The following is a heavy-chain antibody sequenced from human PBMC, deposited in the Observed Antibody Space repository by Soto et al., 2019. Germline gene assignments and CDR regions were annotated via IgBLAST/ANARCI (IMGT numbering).Heavy chain of an antibody. CDR2: VRGRANTFAT. CDR3: TSDWGYCRGTSCYYLDY. J-gene: IGHJ4*02. D-gene: IGHD2-2*01. V-gene: IGHV3-73*01. Sequence: PGGSLRLSCAASGFAFNESTIHWVRQASGKGLEWVGRVRGRANTFATAYAASVKGRFSISRNDSNHTAYLQMNSLKSDDTAVYYCTSDWGYCRGTSCYYLDYWGQGVLVTAPQ. CDR1: GFAFNEST.